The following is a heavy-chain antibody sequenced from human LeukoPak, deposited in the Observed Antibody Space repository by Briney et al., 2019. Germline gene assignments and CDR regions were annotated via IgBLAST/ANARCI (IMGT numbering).Heavy chain of an antibody. CDR3: ATSSPEGTGAFDI. CDR2: MNPNSGNT. Sequence: GASVKVSCKASGYTFTSYDINWVRQATGQGLEWMGWMNPNSGNTGYAQKFQGRVTMTRNTSISTAYMELGSLRSEDTAVYYCATSSPEGTGAFDIWGQGTMVTVSS. J-gene: IGHJ3*02. D-gene: IGHD3/OR15-3a*01. CDR1: GYTFTSYD. V-gene: IGHV1-8*01.